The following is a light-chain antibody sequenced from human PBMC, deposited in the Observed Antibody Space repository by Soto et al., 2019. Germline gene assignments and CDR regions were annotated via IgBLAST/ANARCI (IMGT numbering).Light chain of an antibody. CDR1: QRLSSN. Sequence: EILITQSPATLSVSPGERATLSCRASQRLSSNLAWYQQKPGQAPRLLIYGAATRDTGIPARFSGSGSGTEFTLTITSLQSEDFAVYYCQQYDNWPRTFGQGTKVDIK. CDR2: GAA. V-gene: IGKV3-15*01. CDR3: QQYDNWPRT. J-gene: IGKJ1*01.